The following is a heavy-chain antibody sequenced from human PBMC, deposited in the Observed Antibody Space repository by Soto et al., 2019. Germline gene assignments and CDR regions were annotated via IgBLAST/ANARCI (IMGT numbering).Heavy chain of an antibody. V-gene: IGHV4-59*01. Sequence: SETLSLTCTVSGGSISSYYWSWIRQPPGTGLEWIGYIYYSGSTNYNPSLKSRVTISVDTSKNQFSLKLSSVTAADTAVYYCAREQRGIAAAATSWFDPWGQGTLVTVSS. J-gene: IGHJ5*02. CDR2: IYYSGST. D-gene: IGHD6-13*01. CDR1: GGSISSYY. CDR3: AREQRGIAAAATSWFDP.